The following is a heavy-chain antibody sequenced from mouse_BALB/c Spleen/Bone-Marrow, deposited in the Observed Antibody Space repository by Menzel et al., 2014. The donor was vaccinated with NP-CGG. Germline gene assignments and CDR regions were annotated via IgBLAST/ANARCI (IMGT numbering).Heavy chain of an antibody. CDR3: ARWLLRYYAMDD. J-gene: IGHJ4*01. V-gene: IGHV1-69*02. CDR1: GYTFTSYW. Sequence: VQLQQSGAELVKPGASVKLSCKASGYTFTSYWMHWMKQRPGQGLEWIGEIDPSDSYTNYNQKFKGKATLTVDKSSSTAYMQLSSLTSEDSAVYFCARWLLRYYAMDDWGQGTSVTVSS. CDR2: IDPSDSYT. D-gene: IGHD2-3*01.